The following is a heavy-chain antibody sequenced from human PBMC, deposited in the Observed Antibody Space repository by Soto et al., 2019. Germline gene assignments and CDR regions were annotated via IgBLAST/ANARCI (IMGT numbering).Heavy chain of an antibody. CDR2: ISYDGSNK. D-gene: IGHD3-3*02. CDR3: ARARVVLAQPPSSYYYYGMDV. J-gene: IGHJ6*02. V-gene: IGHV3-30-3*01. CDR1: GFTFSSYA. Sequence: QVQLVESGGGVVQPGRSLRLSCAASGFTFSSYAMHWVRQAPGKGLEWVAVISYDGSNKYYADSVKGRFTISRDNSKNKLYLQMNSLRAEDTAVYYCARARVVLAQPPSSYYYYGMDVWGQGTTVTVSS.